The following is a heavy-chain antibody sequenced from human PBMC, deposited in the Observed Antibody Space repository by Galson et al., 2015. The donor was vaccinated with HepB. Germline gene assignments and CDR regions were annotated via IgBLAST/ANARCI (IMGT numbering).Heavy chain of an antibody. V-gene: IGHV3-23*01. CDR1: GFTFSSYA. CDR2: ISGSGGST. CDR3: ASDSGSFAADYGMDV. Sequence: SLRLSCAASGFTFSSYAMSWVRQAPGKGLEWVSAISGSGGSTYYADSVKGRFTIFRDNSKNTLYLQMNSLRAEDTAVYYCASDSGSFAADYGMDVWGQGTTVTVSS. D-gene: IGHD1-26*01. J-gene: IGHJ6*02.